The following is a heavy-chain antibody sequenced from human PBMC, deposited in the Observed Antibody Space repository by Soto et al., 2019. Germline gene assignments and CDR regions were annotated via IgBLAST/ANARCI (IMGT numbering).Heavy chain of an antibody. CDR1: GFTVSSNY. CDR2: IYNDGSGTST. V-gene: IGHV3-53*01. D-gene: IGHD3-16*02. Sequence: GGSLRLSCAASGFTVSSNYMSWVRQAPGKGLEWVSVIYNDGSGTSTYYTDSVKGRFTISRDNSKNTLSLQMSSLRAEDTAVYYCAKSHDLSAPYWGQGTLVTVSS. J-gene: IGHJ4*02. CDR3: AKSHDLSAPY.